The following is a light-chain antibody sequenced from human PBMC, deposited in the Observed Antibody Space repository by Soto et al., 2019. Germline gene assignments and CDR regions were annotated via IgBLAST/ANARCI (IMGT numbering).Light chain of an antibody. J-gene: IGKJ4*01. Sequence: EIVLTQSPGTLSLSPGERATLSCRASQSVSSFLAWYQQKPGQAPRLLIYGASSRTTGIPDRFSGGGSGTDFTLTISTLEPEDFAVYYCQQYGSSPLTFGGGTKVEIK. CDR3: QQYGSSPLT. V-gene: IGKV3-20*01. CDR2: GAS. CDR1: QSVSSF.